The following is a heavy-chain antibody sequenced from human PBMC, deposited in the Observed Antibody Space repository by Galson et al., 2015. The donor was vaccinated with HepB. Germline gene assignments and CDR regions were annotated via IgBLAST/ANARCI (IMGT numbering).Heavy chain of an antibody. Sequence: SLRLSCAASGFTFSSYWMSWVRQAPGKGLEWVANIKQDGSEKYYVDSVKGRFTISRDNAKNSLYLQMNSLRAEDTAVYYCARTHTIEDPNWFDPWGQGTLVTVSS. D-gene: IGHD3-3*01. J-gene: IGHJ5*02. CDR2: IKQDGSEK. CDR1: GFTFSSYW. V-gene: IGHV3-7*03. CDR3: ARTHTIEDPNWFDP.